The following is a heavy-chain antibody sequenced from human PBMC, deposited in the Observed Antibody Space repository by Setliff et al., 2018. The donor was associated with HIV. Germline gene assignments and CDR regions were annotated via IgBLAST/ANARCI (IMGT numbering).Heavy chain of an antibody. J-gene: IGHJ4*02. D-gene: IGHD3-22*01. CDR2: SNPSSRTT. CDR1: GYIFTTHY. CDR3: ARGGRVGESRGYYYPLMY. V-gene: IGHV1-46*01. Sequence: GASVKVSCKSSGYIFTTHYIHWVRQAPGQGIEWMGMSNPSSRTTIYAQKFRGRMTLTKDKSTTTVYMELSSLRSDDTAVYYCARGGRVGESRGYYYPLMYWGQGTLVTVSS.